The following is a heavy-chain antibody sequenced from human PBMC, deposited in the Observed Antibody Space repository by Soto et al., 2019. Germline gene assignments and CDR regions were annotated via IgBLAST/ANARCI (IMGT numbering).Heavy chain of an antibody. V-gene: IGHV3-23*01. CDR2: IRGSGNNT. CDR3: AKGRGVTASGFDY. J-gene: IGHJ4*02. Sequence: GGSLRLSCASSGLTFSSYTMSWVRQAPGEGLEWVSSIRGSGNNTYYADSVKGRFTISRDNSKNTLYLQVDSLRAEDSALYYCAKGRGVTASGFDYWGQGTPVTVSS. CDR1: GLTFSSYT. D-gene: IGHD3-10*01.